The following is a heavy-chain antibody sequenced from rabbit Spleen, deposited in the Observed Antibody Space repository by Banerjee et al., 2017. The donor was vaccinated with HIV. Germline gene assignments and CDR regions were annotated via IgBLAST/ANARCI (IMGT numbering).Heavy chain of an antibody. D-gene: IGHD8-1*01. V-gene: IGHV1S40*01. CDR3: ARDTGSSFSSYGMDL. J-gene: IGHJ6*01. CDR1: GFSFSSSYY. CDR2: IYPDSSGSN. Sequence: QSLEESGGDLVKPGASLTLTCTASGFSFSSSYYICWVRQAPGKGLEWIGCIYPDSSGSNAYASWAKGRLTISKTSSTTVTLQMTSLTVADTATYFCARDTGSSFSSYGMDLWGPGTLVTVS.